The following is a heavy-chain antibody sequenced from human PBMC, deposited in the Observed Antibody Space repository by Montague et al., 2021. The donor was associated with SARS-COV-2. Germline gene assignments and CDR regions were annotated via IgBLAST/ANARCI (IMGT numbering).Heavy chain of an antibody. CDR1: RFTFSDFW. Sequence: SLRLSCAASRFTFSDFWMNWVGQAPGKGLEWVADIKHDGSEKSYVDSVKGRFTISRDNAKNSLYLQMNSLRAEDTAVYYCARMGHYLKGVDIWGQGTMVTVSS. D-gene: IGHD3-10*01. J-gene: IGHJ3*02. CDR2: IKHDGSEK. V-gene: IGHV3-7*01. CDR3: ARMGHYLKGVDI.